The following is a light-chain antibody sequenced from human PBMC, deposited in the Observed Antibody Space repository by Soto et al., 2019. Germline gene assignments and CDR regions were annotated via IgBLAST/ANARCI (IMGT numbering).Light chain of an antibody. Sequence: QSVLTQSSSASASLGSSVKLTCTLSSGHSTYIISWHQHQPGKAPRYLMKLEGSGNYNKGSGVPDRFSGSSSGADRYLIIPTPLLGGEADYYCETWKINSLIFGGGT. CDR3: ETWKINSLI. CDR2: LEGSGNY. J-gene: IGLJ2*01. CDR1: SGHSTYI. V-gene: IGLV4-60*01.